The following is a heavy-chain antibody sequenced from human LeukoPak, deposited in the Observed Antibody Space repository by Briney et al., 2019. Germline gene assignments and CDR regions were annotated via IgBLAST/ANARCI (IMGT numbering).Heavy chain of an antibody. Sequence: GGSLRLSCAASGFTFSTYTMNWVRQAPGKGLEWVSSLSSDWRYIYYADSVKGRFTISRDNAKNSLYLQMNSLRAEDTAVYFCARGGGVITKMPFDYWGQGTLVTVSS. J-gene: IGHJ4*02. V-gene: IGHV3-21*01. D-gene: IGHD3-3*01. CDR2: LSSDWRYI. CDR3: ARGGGVITKMPFDY. CDR1: GFTFSTYT.